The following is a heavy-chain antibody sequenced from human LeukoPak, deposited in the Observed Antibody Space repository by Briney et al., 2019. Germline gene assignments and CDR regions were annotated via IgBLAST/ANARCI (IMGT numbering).Heavy chain of an antibody. D-gene: IGHD2-15*01. Sequence: SVKVSCKATRGTFSSYAISWVRQAPGQGVEWMGGIIPIFGTANYAQKFQGRVTITADKSTSTAYIELSSLRSEDKAAYYCARISYCSGGSYLGFGMDVWGKGTTVTVSS. CDR3: ARISYCSGGSYLGFGMDV. CDR2: IIPIFGTA. V-gene: IGHV1-69*06. CDR1: RGTFSSYA. J-gene: IGHJ6*04.